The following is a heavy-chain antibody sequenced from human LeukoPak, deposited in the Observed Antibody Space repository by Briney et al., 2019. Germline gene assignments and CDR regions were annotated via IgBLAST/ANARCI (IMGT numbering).Heavy chain of an antibody. CDR1: GYTFTGYY. V-gene: IGHV1-2*02. D-gene: IGHD1-14*01. CDR3: AKPYMTGDAFDI. CDR2: INPNSGGT. Sequence: ASVKVSCKASGYTFTGYYMRWVRQAPGQGLEWMGWINPNSGGTNYAQKFQGRVTMTRDTSISTAYMELSRLRSDDTAVYYCAKPYMTGDAFDIWGQGTMVTVSS. J-gene: IGHJ3*02.